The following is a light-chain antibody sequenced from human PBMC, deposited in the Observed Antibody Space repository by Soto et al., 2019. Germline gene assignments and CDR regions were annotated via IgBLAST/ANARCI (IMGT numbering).Light chain of an antibody. J-gene: IGLJ3*02. V-gene: IGLV2-8*01. CDR2: EVT. CDR3: TSYVGNDIWV. CDR1: SSDVGAYKY. Sequence: QAVVTQPPSASGSPGQSVTISCTGTSSDVGAYKYVSWYQQYPGKAPKLMIYEVTKRPSGVPDRFSGSKSGNTASLTVSGLQAEDEADCYCTSYVGNDIWVFGGGTKLTVL.